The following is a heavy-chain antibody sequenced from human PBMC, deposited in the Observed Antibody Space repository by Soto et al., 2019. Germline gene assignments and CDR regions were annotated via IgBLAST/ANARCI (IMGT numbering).Heavy chain of an antibody. CDR1: GGTFGSYT. J-gene: IGHJ6*02. Sequence: ASVKVSCKASGGTFGSYTIRWVRQAPGQGLEWMGIINPSGGSTSYAQKFQGRVTMTRDTSTSTVYMELSSLRSEDTAVYYCARAKLAATYYYYGMDVWGQGTTVTVSS. CDR3: ARAKLAATYYYYGMDV. D-gene: IGHD2-15*01. V-gene: IGHV1-46*03. CDR2: INPSGGST.